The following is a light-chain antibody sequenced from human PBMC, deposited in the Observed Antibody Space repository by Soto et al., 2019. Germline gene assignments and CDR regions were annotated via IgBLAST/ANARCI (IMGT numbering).Light chain of an antibody. Sequence: EIVLTQSPGTLSLSPGEGATLSCRASESVASSYLAWYQQKPGQSPRLLIFGASNRATGIPDRFSGSGSGTDFTLTITRLQPEDFAVYYCRQYGSSPWTSGQGTKVEI. V-gene: IGKV3-20*01. CDR1: ESVASSY. J-gene: IGKJ1*01. CDR2: GAS. CDR3: RQYGSSPWT.